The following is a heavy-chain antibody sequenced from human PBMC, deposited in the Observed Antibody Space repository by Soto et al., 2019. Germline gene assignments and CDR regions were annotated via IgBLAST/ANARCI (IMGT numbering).Heavy chain of an antibody. CDR2: IRSKANSYAT. J-gene: IGHJ4*02. CDR1: GFTFSGSA. D-gene: IGHD3-22*01. Sequence: GGSLRLSCAASGFTFSGSAMHWVRQASGKGLEWVGRIRSKANSYATAYAASVKGRFTISREDSKNTAYLQMNSLKTEETAVYYCTRESSGYYYSLDYWGQGTLVTVSS. CDR3: TRESSGYYYSLDY. V-gene: IGHV3-73*01.